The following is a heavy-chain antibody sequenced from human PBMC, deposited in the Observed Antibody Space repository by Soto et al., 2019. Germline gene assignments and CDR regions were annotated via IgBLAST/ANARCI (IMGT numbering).Heavy chain of an antibody. CDR3: ARLDGNSYASSGYYYYYYGMDV. D-gene: IGHD3-22*01. Sequence: QVQLVESGGGLVKPGGSLRLSCAASGFTFSDYYMSWIRQAPGKGLEWVSYISSSGSTIYYADSVKGRFTISRDNPKNSLYLQMSSLRAEDTAVYYCARLDGNSYASSGYYYYYYGMDVWGQGTTVTVSS. J-gene: IGHJ6*02. CDR1: GFTFSDYY. CDR2: ISSSGSTI. V-gene: IGHV3-11*01.